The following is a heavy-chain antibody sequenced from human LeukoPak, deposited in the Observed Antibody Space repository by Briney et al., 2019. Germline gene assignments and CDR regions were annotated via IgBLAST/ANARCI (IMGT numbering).Heavy chain of an antibody. V-gene: IGHV4-34*01. D-gene: IGHD2-2*01. J-gene: IGHJ5*02. CDR2: INHSGST. CDR3: ARGRGYCSSPTCYRRSGWSAP. Sequence: SETLSLTCAVYGGSFSGYYWSWIRQPPGKGLEWIGEINHSGSTNYNPSLKSRVTISVDTSKNQFSLKLSSVTAADTAVYYCARGRGYCSSPTCYRRSGWSAPWGQGTLVTVSS. CDR1: GGSFSGYY.